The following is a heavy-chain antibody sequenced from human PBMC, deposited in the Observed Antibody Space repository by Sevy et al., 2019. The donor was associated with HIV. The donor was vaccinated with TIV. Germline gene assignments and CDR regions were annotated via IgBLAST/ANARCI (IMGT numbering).Heavy chain of an antibody. CDR3: ASFSGRRCSGGSCYLADAFDI. D-gene: IGHD2-15*01. CDR1: GGSISSYY. V-gene: IGHV4-59*01. Sequence: SETLSLTCTVSGGSISSYYWSWIRQPPGKGLEWIGYIYYSGSTNYNPSLKSRVTLSVDTSKNQFSLKLSSVTAADTAVYYCASFSGRRCSGGSCYLADAFDIWGQGTMVTVSS. CDR2: IYYSGST. J-gene: IGHJ3*02.